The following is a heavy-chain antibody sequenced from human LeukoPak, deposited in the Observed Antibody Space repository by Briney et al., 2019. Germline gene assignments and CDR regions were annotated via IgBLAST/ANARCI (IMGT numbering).Heavy chain of an antibody. CDR2: IYYSGST. CDR3: PRVFSGGTGWMGAFDI. V-gene: IGHV4-59*01. Sequence: SETLSLTCTVSGGSISSYYWSWIRQPPGKGLEWIGYIYYSGSTNYNPSLKSRVTISVDTSKNQFSLKPSSVTAADTAVYYCPRVFSGGTGWMGAFDIWGQGTMVTVSS. CDR1: GGSISSYY. D-gene: IGHD2-15*01. J-gene: IGHJ3*02.